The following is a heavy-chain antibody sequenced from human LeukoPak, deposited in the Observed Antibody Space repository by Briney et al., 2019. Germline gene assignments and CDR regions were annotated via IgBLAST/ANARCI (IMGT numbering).Heavy chain of an antibody. J-gene: IGHJ6*03. V-gene: IGHV3-30*02. CDR2: IRYDGSNK. D-gene: IGHD3-22*01. Sequence: GGSLRLSCAASGFTFSSYGMHWVRQAPGKGLEWVAFIRYDGSNKYYADSVKGRFTISRDNSKNTLYLQMNSLRAEDTAVYYCAKVATGDSSGYYYWYYYYYMDVWGKGTTVTVSS. CDR1: GFTFSSYG. CDR3: AKVATGDSSGYYYWYYYYYMDV.